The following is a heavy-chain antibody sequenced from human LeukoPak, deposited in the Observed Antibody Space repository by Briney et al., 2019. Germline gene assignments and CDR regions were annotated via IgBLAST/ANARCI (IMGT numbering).Heavy chain of an antibody. CDR3: VREVGRLGPFDI. D-gene: IGHD3-9*01. J-gene: IGHJ3*02. CDR1: GFTFSSYA. CDR2: INHSGST. V-gene: IGHV4-34*01. Sequence: GSLRLSCAASGFTFSSYAMSWVRQPPGKGLEWIGEINHSGSTNHNPSLKSRVTISVDTSKNQFSLKLSSVTAADTAVYYCVREVGRLGPFDIWGQGTMVTVSS.